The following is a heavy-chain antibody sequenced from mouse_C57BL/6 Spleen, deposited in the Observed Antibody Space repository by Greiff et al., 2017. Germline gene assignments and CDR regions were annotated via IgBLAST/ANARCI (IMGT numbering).Heavy chain of an antibody. D-gene: IGHD1-1*01. CDR1: GYTFTSYG. V-gene: IGHV1-81*01. Sequence: QVQLKESGAELARPGASVKLSCKASGYTFTSYGISWVKQRTGQGLEWIGEIYPRSGNTYYNEKFKGKATLTADKSSSTAYMELRSLTSEDSAVYFCARKGSSPYAIDYWGQGTSVTVSS. CDR2: IYPRSGNT. J-gene: IGHJ4*01. CDR3: ARKGSSPYAIDY.